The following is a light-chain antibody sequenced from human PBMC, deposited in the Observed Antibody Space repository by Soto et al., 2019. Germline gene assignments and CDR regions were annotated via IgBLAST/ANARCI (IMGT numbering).Light chain of an antibody. CDR1: QSVSSN. CDR2: GAS. CDR3: QQYNNWPPWT. V-gene: IGKV3-15*01. Sequence: EIVLTQSPGTLSLSPGERATLSCRASQSVSSNLAWYQQKPGQAPRLLIYGASTRATGIPARFSGSGSGTEFTLTISSLQSEDFAVYYCQQYNNWPPWTLGQGTKVDIK. J-gene: IGKJ1*01.